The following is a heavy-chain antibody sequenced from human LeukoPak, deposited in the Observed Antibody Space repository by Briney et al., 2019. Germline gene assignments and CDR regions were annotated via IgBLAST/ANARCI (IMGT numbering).Heavy chain of an antibody. CDR2: IWYDGSNK. J-gene: IGHJ6*02. CDR3: ARDPHYISPPYYGMDV. D-gene: IGHD3-10*01. CDR1: GFNFSSYG. Sequence: GGSLRLSCAASGFNFSSYGMHWVRQAPGKGLEWVAVIWYDGSNKYYADSVKGRFTISRDNSKNTLYLQMNSLRAEDTAVYYCARDPHYISPPYYGMDVWGQGTTVTVSS. V-gene: IGHV3-33*01.